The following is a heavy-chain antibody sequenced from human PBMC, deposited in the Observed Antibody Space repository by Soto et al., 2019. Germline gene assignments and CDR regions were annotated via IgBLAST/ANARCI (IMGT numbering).Heavy chain of an antibody. V-gene: IGHV3-30*04. CDR2: ISHDGRNK. J-gene: IGHJ4*02. Sequence: PGGSLRLSCAVAGFARGTDYMCWVRQAAGKGLEGVAVISHDGRNKYYADSVKGRFTISTDTSKNTLFLQMDNLRPEDTAVYYCASVADYWGQGTLVTVSS. CDR3: ASVADY. CDR1: GFARGTDY. D-gene: IGHD6-19*01.